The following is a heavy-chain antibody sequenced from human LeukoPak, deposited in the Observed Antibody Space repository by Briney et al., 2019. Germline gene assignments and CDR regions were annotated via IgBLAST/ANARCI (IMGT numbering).Heavy chain of an antibody. CDR2: IYYSGST. CDR1: GGSISSYY. D-gene: IGHD3-10*01. Sequence: PSETLSLTCTVSGGSISSYYWSWIRQPPGKGLEWIGYIYYSGSTNYNPSLKSRVTISVDTSKNQFSLKLSSVTAADTAVYYCAGGYYYGSGKLDYWGQGTLVTVSS. CDR3: AGGYYYGSGKLDY. V-gene: IGHV4-59*08. J-gene: IGHJ4*02.